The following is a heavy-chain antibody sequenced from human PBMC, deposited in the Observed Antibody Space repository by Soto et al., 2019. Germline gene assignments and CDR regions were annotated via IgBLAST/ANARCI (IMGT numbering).Heavy chain of an antibody. J-gene: IGHJ4*02. D-gene: IGHD5-18*01. CDR2: IVVGSGNT. V-gene: IGHV1-58*01. CDR3: AAAGYSYGYKTYYFDY. CDR1: GFTFTSSA. Sequence: SVKVSCKASGFTFTSSAVQWVRQARGQRLEWIGWIVVGSGNTNYAQKFQERVTITRDMSTSTAYMELSSLRSEDTAVYYCAAAGYSYGYKTYYFDYWGQGTLVTVSS.